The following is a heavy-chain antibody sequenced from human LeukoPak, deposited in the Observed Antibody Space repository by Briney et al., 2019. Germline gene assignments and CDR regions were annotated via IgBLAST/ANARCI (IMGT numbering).Heavy chain of an antibody. CDR1: GDSVSSNSAA. J-gene: IGHJ4*02. D-gene: IGHD3-3*01. Sequence: SQTLSLTCAISGDSVSSNSAAWNWIRQSPSRGLDWLGRTYFRSKWYNDYAVSVKSRITINPDTSKNQFSLQLSSVTPEDTAVYYCARDYDFRSGYYFFFAYWGQGTLVTVSS. CDR3: ARDYDFRSGYYFFFAY. CDR2: TYFRSKWYN. V-gene: IGHV6-1*01.